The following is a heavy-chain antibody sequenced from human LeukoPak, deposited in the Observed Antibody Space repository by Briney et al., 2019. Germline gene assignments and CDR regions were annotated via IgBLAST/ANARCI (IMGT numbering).Heavy chain of an antibody. Sequence: SETLSLTCAVYGGSFSGYYWNWIRQPPGKGLEWIGEINHSGSTNYNPSLKSRVTISVDTSKNQFSLKLSSVTAADTAVYYCARGSSCSGGSCYQRIDAFDIWGQGTMVTVSS. CDR2: INHSGST. CDR3: ARGSSCSGGSCYQRIDAFDI. J-gene: IGHJ3*02. CDR1: GGSFSGYY. V-gene: IGHV4-34*01. D-gene: IGHD2-15*01.